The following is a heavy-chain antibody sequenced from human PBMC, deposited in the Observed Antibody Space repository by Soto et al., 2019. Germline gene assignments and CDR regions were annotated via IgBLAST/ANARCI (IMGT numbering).Heavy chain of an antibody. D-gene: IGHD3-10*01. CDR2: ISAYNGNT. J-gene: IGHJ4*02. Sequence: ASVKGSCKASGYTFTSDGISWVRQAPGQGLEWMGWISAYNGNTNYAQKLQGRVTMTTDTSTSTAYMELRSLRSDDTAVYYCARTSTYYYGSGSYYNRWPLDYWGQGTLVTAPQ. CDR3: ARTSTYYYGSGSYYNRWPLDY. CDR1: GYTFTSDG. V-gene: IGHV1-18*01.